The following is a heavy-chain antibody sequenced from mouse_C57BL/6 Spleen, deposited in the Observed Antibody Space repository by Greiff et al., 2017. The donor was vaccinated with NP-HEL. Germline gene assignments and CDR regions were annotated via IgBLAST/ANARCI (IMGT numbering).Heavy chain of an antibody. V-gene: IGHV1-80*01. Sequence: QVPLQQSGAELVKPGASVKISCKASGYAFSSYWLNWVQQRPGTGLERIGQIYTGDGDTKYNGKLMGNATLTADKHSRTAYMQLSSLTSEDSAVYFCARSIRSWYFDVWGTGTTVTVSS. CDR3: ARSIRSWYFDV. D-gene: IGHD2-4*01. J-gene: IGHJ1*03. CDR2: IYTGDGDT. CDR1: GYAFSSYW.